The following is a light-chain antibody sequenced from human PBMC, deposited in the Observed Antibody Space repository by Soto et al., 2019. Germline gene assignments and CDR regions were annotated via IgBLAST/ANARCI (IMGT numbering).Light chain of an antibody. CDR2: AAP. CDR1: QSISTN. J-gene: IGKJ1*01. V-gene: IGKV3-15*01. Sequence: EIVMTQSPAALSVSPGERATLSCRASQSISTNLGWYQLQPGQAPRLLISAAPTRATGIPARFSGSGSGTEFTLTISSLQSEDFAVYYCQQYNNWPWTFGQGTKVEIK. CDR3: QQYNNWPWT.